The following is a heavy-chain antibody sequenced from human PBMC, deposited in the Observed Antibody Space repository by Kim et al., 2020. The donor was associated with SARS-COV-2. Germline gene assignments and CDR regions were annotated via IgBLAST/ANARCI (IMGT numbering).Heavy chain of an antibody. J-gene: IGHJ4*02. D-gene: IGHD1-1*01. CDR2: YAT. CDR3: KSWNDPFDY. V-gene: IGHV3-73*01. Sequence: YATTYAVSVKGRFIISRDDSKNTAYLQMNSLRIEDTAVYYCKSWNDPFDYWGQGTLVTVSS.